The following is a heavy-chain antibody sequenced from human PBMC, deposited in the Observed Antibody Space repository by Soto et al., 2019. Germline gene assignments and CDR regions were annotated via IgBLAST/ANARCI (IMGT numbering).Heavy chain of an antibody. CDR2: IWHSGTT. CDR3: ARDFPYLNTAAAAGGMDV. D-gene: IGHD6-13*01. CDR1: GYSISSGYC. J-gene: IGHJ6*02. V-gene: IGHV4-38-2*02. Sequence: SETLSLACDVSGYSISSGYCWGWIRQPPGKGLEWIGSIWHSGTTYYNPSLNSRVTISVDTSRNQFSLKLNSVTAADTAVYYCARDFPYLNTAAAAGGMDVWGQGTTVTVSS.